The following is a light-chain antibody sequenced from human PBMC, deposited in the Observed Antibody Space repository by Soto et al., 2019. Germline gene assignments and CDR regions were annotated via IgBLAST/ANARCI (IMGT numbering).Light chain of an antibody. CDR2: EDM. CDR3: QTWDSEAVI. J-gene: IGLJ2*01. CDR1: KLGDGF. V-gene: IGLV3-1*01. Sequence: SYELSQPPSVSVSPGQTASISCSGDKLGDGFVCWYQLKPGQSHQLVIYEDMKRPSGIPERFSGSNSGNTATLTIDGTQGMDEADYYCQTWDSEAVIFGGGTK.